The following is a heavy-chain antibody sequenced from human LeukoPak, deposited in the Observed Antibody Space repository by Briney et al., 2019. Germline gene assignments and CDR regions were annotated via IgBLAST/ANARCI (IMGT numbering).Heavy chain of an antibody. CDR1: GFTFSSFS. J-gene: IGHJ4*02. V-gene: IGHV3-48*04. D-gene: IGHD3-9*01. CDR2: ISRSGSSI. Sequence: GGSLRLSCAASGFTFSSFSMNWVRQAPGKGLEWVSYISRSGSSIYYADSVKGRFTISRDNGKNSLYLQMNSLRAEDTAVYYCAILGYILTGQFDYWGQGTLVTVSS. CDR3: AILGYILTGQFDY.